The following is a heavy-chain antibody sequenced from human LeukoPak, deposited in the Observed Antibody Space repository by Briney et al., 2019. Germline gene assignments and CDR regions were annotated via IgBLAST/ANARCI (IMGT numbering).Heavy chain of an antibody. D-gene: IGHD2-2*01. Sequence: GGSLRLSCTASGFTFSSYSMNWVRQAPGKGLEGVSSISSSSSSYIDYADSVKGRFTISRDNAKNSLYLQMNSLRAEDTAVYYCASLSVVPAAGAFDICGRGTMVTVSS. CDR2: ISSSSSSYI. V-gene: IGHV3-21*01. J-gene: IGHJ3*02. CDR1: GFTFSSYS. CDR3: ASLSVVPAAGAFDI.